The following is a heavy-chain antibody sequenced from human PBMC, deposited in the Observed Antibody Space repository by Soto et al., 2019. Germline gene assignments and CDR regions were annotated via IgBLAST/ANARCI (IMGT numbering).Heavy chain of an antibody. CDR1: GGSISSGDYY. V-gene: IGHV4-30-4*01. J-gene: IGHJ5*02. D-gene: IGHD2-2*01. Sequence: SETLSLTCTVSGGSISSGDYYWSWIRQPPGKGLEWIGYIYYSGSTYYNPSLKGRVTISVDTSKNQFSLKLSSVTAADTAVYYCARESTRSSSYTRRSNWFDPWGQGTLVTVSS. CDR2: IYYSGST. CDR3: ARESTRSSSYTRRSNWFDP.